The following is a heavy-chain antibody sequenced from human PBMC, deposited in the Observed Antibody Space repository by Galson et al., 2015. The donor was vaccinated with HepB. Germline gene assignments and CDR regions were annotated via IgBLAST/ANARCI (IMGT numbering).Heavy chain of an antibody. D-gene: IGHD3-9*01. Sequence: SLRLSCAASGFTFSSYAIHWVRQAPGKGLEWVAVISYDGSNKYYADSVKGRFTISRDNSKNTLFLQMNSLRAEDTAVYYCARGLRYFAHNYFDYWGQGTLVTVS. CDR2: ISYDGSNK. J-gene: IGHJ4*02. CDR3: ARGLRYFAHNYFDY. CDR1: GFTFSSYA. V-gene: IGHV3-30-3*01.